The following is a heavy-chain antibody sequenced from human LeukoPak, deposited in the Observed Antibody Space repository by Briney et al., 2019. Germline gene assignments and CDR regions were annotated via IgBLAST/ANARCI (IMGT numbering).Heavy chain of an antibody. CDR1: HSTFTPYV. J-gene: IGHJ4*02. V-gene: IGHV1-18*01. CDR2: ISAYNGNT. Sequence: ALGKPCGSPSHSTFTPYVISWGPQAPRQQLKGLRGISAYNGNTNYAQKLQGRVTMTTDTSTRIAYMELRSMRSDDTAVYYCARGSASSYDYWGQGTLVTVSS. CDR3: ARGSASSYDY.